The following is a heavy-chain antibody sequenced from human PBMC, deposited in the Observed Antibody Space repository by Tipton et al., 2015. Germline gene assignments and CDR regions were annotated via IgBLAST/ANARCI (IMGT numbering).Heavy chain of an antibody. J-gene: IGHJ5*02. CDR2: IIPIFGTA. CDR1: GGTFSSYS. CDR3: ARDYDFWSGYYTRGWFDP. Sequence: QSGPEVKKPGSSVKVSCKASGGTFSSYSITWVRQAPGQGLDWMGGIIPIFGTANYAQKFQGRVTITADKSTSTAYMELSSLRSEDTAVYYCARDYDFWSGYYTRGWFDPWGQGTLVTVSS. D-gene: IGHD3-3*01. V-gene: IGHV1-69*06.